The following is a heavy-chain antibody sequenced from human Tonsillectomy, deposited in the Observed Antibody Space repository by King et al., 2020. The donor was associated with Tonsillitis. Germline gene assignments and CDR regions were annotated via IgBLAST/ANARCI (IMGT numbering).Heavy chain of an antibody. CDR3: ARGYYDGSGYYLGDY. D-gene: IGHD3-22*01. CDR1: GFTFSSYG. J-gene: IGHJ4*02. Sequence: QLVQSGGGVVQPGRSLRLSCAASGFTFSSYGMHWVRQAPGKGREWVAVIWYDGSNKYYADSVKGRFTISRDNSKNTLYLQMNSLRAEDTAVYYCARGYYDGSGYYLGDYWGQGTLVTVSS. V-gene: IGHV3-33*08. CDR2: IWYDGSNK.